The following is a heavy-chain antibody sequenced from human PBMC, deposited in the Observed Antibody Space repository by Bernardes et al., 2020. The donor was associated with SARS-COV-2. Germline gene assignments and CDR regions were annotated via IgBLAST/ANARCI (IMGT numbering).Heavy chain of an antibody. CDR3: ARVSMKYQLPRHVDL. D-gene: IGHD2-2*01. J-gene: IGHJ5*02. CDR1: GGSLRGNY. Sequence: SETLSLTCTVSGGSLRGNYWTWIRQPPGKGLEWMGEVDHTGDTSYNPSLKSRVIIPAATSENQFSLRMTSVTAADTAMYYCARVSMKYQLPRHVDLWGQGTLVNVSS. CDR2: VDHTGDT. V-gene: IGHV4-34*01.